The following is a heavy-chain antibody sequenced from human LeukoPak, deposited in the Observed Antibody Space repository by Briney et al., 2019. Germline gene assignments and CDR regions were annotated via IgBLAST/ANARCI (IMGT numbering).Heavy chain of an antibody. CDR2: ISHSGYT. Sequence: SETLSLTCTVSGGSIRSYYWNWIRQAPGKGLEWIGFISHSGYTSYSPSLKSRVAISVDTSKSQFSLRLSSVTAADTAVYYCARYGSGSYYTADYWGQGTLVTVSS. V-gene: IGHV4-4*09. D-gene: IGHD3-10*01. CDR3: ARYGSGSYYTADY. CDR1: GGSIRSYY. J-gene: IGHJ4*02.